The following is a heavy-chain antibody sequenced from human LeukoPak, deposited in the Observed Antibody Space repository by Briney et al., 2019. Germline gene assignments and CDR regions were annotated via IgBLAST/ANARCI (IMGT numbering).Heavy chain of an antibody. CDR2: IYYIGST. D-gene: IGHD7-27*01. CDR1: GGSFSGYY. Sequence: SETLSLTCAVYGGSFSGYYWSWIRQPPGKGLEWIGYIYYIGSTKYNPSLKNRVTISVDTSKNQFSLKLNSVTAADTAVYYCARGPPYAPGVLDVWGKGTTVTISS. J-gene: IGHJ6*04. CDR3: ARGPPYAPGVLDV. V-gene: IGHV4-59*08.